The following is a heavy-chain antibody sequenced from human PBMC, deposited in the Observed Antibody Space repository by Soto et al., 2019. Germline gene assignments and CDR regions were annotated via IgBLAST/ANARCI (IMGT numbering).Heavy chain of an antibody. J-gene: IGHJ6*02. V-gene: IGHV3-30-3*01. Sequence: PGGSLRLSCAASGFIFSSYAMQWVRQAPGKGLEWVAVISFDGSYKYYADSVKGRFTISRDNSKNTLCLQMNSLRAEDTAVYYCPRGYDFWSGYYYPYCMDVWGQGTTVTVSS. D-gene: IGHD3-3*01. CDR2: ISFDGSYK. CDR3: PRGYDFWSGYYYPYCMDV. CDR1: GFIFSSYA.